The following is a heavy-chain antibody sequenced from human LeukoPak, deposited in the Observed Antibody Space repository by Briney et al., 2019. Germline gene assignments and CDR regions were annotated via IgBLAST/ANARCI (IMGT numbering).Heavy chain of an antibody. CDR2: ISSSGSTI. D-gene: IGHD3-10*02. Sequence: GGSLRLSCAASGFTFNSYEMNRVRQAPGKGLEWVSYISSSGSTIYYADSVRGRFTISRDNAKNSLCLQMNSLRAEDTAVYYCAELGITMIGGVWGKGTTVTISS. V-gene: IGHV3-48*03. J-gene: IGHJ6*04. CDR3: AELGITMIGGV. CDR1: GFTFNSYE.